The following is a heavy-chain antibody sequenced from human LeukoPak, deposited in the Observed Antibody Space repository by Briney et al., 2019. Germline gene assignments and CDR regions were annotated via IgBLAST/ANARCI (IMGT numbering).Heavy chain of an antibody. CDR1: GYTFTSYY. D-gene: IGHD3-22*01. V-gene: IGHV1-46*01. CDR2: INPSGGST. J-gene: IGHJ4*02. CDR3: ARSIYYDSSGYYQKAPYFDY. Sequence: ASVKVSCKASGYTFTSYYMHWVRQAPGQGLEWMGIINPSGGSTSYAQKFQGRVTMTRDTSTSTVYMELSSLRSEDTAVYYCARSIYYDSSGYYQKAPYFDYWGQGTLVTVSS.